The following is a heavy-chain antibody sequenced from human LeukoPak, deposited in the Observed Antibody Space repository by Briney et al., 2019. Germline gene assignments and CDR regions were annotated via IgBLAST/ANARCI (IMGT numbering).Heavy chain of an antibody. CDR3: VRVLTATFDS. CDR2: VWSDGNGK. CDR1: GFTFSTYG. Sequence: PGGSLRLSCAASGFTFSTYGMHCVRQAPAKGLEWVALVWSDGNGKFYADSVKGRFTISRDNSKNPLYLQMSSLRADDTAVYYCVRVLTATFDSWGQGTLVTVSS. J-gene: IGHJ4*02. V-gene: IGHV3-33*01.